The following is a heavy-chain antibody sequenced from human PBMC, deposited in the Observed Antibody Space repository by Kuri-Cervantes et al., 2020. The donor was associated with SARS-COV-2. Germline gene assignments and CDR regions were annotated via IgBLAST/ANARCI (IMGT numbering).Heavy chain of an antibody. CDR2: IYYSGTT. Sequence: SETLSLTCTVSGGSISSSSYYWGWIRQPPGKGLEWIGGIYYSGTTYYNPSLNSGVTISADTSKNQFSLKLSSVTAADTAVYYCAKDKDSGEGYLFAFDIWGQGTMVTVSS. J-gene: IGHJ3*02. CDR1: GGSISSSSYY. D-gene: IGHD3-10*01. V-gene: IGHV4-39*07. CDR3: AKDKDSGEGYLFAFDI.